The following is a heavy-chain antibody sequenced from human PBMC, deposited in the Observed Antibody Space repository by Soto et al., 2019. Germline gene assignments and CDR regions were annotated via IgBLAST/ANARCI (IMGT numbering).Heavy chain of an antibody. V-gene: IGHV3-30*03. CDR3: ARSTYYYDSRPFDY. CDR1: GFTFSSYG. CDR2: ISYDGSNK. J-gene: IGHJ4*02. Sequence: QVQLVESGGGVVQPGRSLRLSCAASGFTFSSYGMHWVRQAPGKGLEWVAVISYDGSNKYYADSVQGRFTISRDNSKKTLYLQTNSLRDDDTAVYYCARSTYYYDSRPFDYRGQGTLVTVSP. D-gene: IGHD3-22*01.